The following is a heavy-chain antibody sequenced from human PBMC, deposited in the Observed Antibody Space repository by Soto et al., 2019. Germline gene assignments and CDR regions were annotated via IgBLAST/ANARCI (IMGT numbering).Heavy chain of an antibody. CDR3: ARDRCFDY. CDR2: ILYDGSNK. J-gene: IGHJ4*02. V-gene: IGHV3-30-3*01. D-gene: IGHD4-17*01. CDR1: GFTFSSYA. Sequence: QVQLVESGGGVVQPGRSLRLSCAASGFTFSSYAMHWVRQAPGKGLEWVAVILYDGSNKYYADSVKGRFTISRDNSKNTLYLQMNSLRAEDTAVYYCARDRCFDYWGQGTLVTVSS.